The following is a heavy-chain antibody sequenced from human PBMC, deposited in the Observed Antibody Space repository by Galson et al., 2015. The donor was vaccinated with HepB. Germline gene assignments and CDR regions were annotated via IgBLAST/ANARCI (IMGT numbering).Heavy chain of an antibody. J-gene: IGHJ3*01. Sequence: SLRLSCAASGFSFSSYTMNWVRQAPGKGLEWVSLISSSDSYRYYADSVKGRFTISRDNAKNSLYLQMNSLRAQDTAIYYCARGPFPSDTAMVDAFDFWGQGTVVTVSS. V-gene: IGHV3-21*01. D-gene: IGHD5-18*01. CDR3: ARGPFPSDTAMVDAFDF. CDR1: GFSFSSYT. CDR2: ISSSDSYR.